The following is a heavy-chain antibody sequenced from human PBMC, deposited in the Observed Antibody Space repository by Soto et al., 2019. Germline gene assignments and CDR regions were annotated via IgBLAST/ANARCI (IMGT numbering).Heavy chain of an antibody. CDR3: VRGLYGDPVGFDS. Sequence: SGRSLRLSGAASGFVFTDYWMHFVRRVPGRGLVWVSRVNSDGSTTNYLDSVKGRFTISRDNAKNTLYLHMTSLRAEDTSVFHCVRGLYGDPVGFDSWGQGTLVNVSS. D-gene: IGHD4-17*01. V-gene: IGHV3-74*01. CDR2: VNSDGSTT. CDR1: GFVFTDYW. J-gene: IGHJ4*02.